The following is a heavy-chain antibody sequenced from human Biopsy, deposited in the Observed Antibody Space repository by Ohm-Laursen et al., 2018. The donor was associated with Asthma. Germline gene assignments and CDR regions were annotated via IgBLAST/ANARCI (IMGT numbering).Heavy chain of an antibody. J-gene: IGHJ4*02. Sequence: SDTLSLTCIVSGGSISSGAYYWSWVRQPPGKGLEWIGYIYYIGSTYYNPSLKSRVAISLDTSKSQFSLKLSSVTAADTAVYFCARRGGVRRYFDYWGQGTLVTVSS. D-gene: IGHD3-16*01. V-gene: IGHV4-30-4*02. CDR1: GGSISSGAYY. CDR3: ARRGGVRRYFDY. CDR2: IYYIGST.